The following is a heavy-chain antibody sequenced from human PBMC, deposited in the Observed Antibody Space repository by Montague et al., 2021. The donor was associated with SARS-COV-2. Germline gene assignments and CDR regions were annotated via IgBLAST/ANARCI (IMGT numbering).Heavy chain of an antibody. CDR1: GGSINTNNW. J-gene: IGHJ4*02. D-gene: IGHD6-13*01. V-gene: IGHV4-4*02. Sequence: SETLSLTCAVSGGSINTNNWWTWVRQPPGEGLEWIGQIFHSGITXYNPSLESRVTISVDKSKNRFSLRLSSVTAADTAVYYCARGRLVGDSSSWYYFDYWGQGTLVAVSS. CDR3: ARGRLVGDSSSWYYFDY. CDR2: IFHSGIT.